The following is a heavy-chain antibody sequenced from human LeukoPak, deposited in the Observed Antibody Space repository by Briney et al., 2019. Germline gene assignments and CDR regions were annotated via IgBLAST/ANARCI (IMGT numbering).Heavy chain of an antibody. Sequence: GGFLRLSCAASGFTFSSYSMNWVRQAPGKGLEWVSYISSSSSTIYYADSVKGRFTISRDNAKNSLYLQMNSLRAEDTAVYYCARGYDEFDYWGQGTLVTVSS. D-gene: IGHD5-12*01. J-gene: IGHJ4*02. CDR3: ARGYDEFDY. V-gene: IGHV3-48*01. CDR2: ISSSSSTI. CDR1: GFTFSSYS.